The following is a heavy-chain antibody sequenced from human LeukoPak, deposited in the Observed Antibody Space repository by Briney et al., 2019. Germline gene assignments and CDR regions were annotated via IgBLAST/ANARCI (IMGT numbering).Heavy chain of an antibody. J-gene: IGHJ4*02. Sequence: GGSLRLSCAASGFSFSTYTMNWVRQAQGKGLDWVSYISSSSSTIYYADSVKGRFTISRDNANNSLYLQMNSLRDEDTAVYYCARARRYRSSWYHDYWGQGSLVTVSS. CDR2: ISSSSSTI. D-gene: IGHD6-13*01. CDR3: ARARRYRSSWYHDY. CDR1: GFSFSTYT. V-gene: IGHV3-48*02.